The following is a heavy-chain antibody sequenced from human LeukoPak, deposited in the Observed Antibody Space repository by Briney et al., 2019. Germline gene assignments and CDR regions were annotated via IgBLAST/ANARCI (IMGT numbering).Heavy chain of an antibody. D-gene: IGHD3-16*01. CDR2: INPNSGGT. CDR3: ARGGYYYYMDV. Sequence: ASVKVSCKASGYTFTGYYMHWVRQAPGQGLEWMGWINPNSGGTNYAQKFQGRVTITADESTSTAYMELSSLRSEDTAVYYCARGGYYYYMDVWGKGTTVTVS. V-gene: IGHV1-2*02. CDR1: GYTFTGYY. J-gene: IGHJ6*03.